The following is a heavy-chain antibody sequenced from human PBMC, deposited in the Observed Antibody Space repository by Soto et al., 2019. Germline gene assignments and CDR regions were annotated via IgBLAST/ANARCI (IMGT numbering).Heavy chain of an antibody. D-gene: IGHD2-15*01. CDR1: GCSFTSYW. Sequence: GESLKISGKGSGCSFTSYWIGWVRQMPGKGLEWMGIIYPGDSDTRYSPSFQGQVTISADKSISTAYLQWSSLKASDTAMYYCARLASPIVVVVAATPELWFDPWGQGTLVTVSS. CDR3: ARLASPIVVVVAATPELWFDP. V-gene: IGHV5-51*01. CDR2: IYPGDSDT. J-gene: IGHJ5*02.